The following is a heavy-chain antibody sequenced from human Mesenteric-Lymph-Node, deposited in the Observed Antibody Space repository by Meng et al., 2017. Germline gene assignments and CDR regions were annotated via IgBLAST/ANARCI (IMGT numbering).Heavy chain of an antibody. Sequence: VPLVHCGGEVKKHGASVKFSGTAFGYTFTVYYIRWVRQAPGQGLEWMGHINPNSGGTNYAQKFQGRVTMTRDTSISTAYMELSRLRSDDTAVYYCARAASGVADYWGQGTLVTVSS. CDR1: GYTFTVYY. V-gene: IGHV1-2*06. CDR2: INPNSGGT. D-gene: IGHD3-3*01. CDR3: ARAASGVADY. J-gene: IGHJ4*02.